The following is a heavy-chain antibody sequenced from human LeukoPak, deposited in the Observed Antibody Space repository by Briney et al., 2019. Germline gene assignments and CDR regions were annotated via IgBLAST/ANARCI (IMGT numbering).Heavy chain of an antibody. D-gene: IGHD4-23*01. CDR1: GGSISSSSYY. V-gene: IGHV4-39*01. CDR3: ASTDYGVNRVSDY. J-gene: IGHJ4*02. Sequence: SETLSLTCTVSGGSISSSSYYWGWIRQPPGKGLEWIGSIYYSGSTYYNPSLKSRVTISVDTSKNQFSLKLSSVTAADTAVCYCASTDYGVNRVSDYWGQGNLVTVSS. CDR2: IYYSGST.